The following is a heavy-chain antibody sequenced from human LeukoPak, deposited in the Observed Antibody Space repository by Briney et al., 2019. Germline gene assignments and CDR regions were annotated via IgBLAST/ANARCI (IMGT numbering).Heavy chain of an antibody. CDR2: INWNGGST. Sequence: GGSLRLSCAASGFTFDDYGMSWVRQAPGKGLEWVSGINWNGGSTGYADSVKGRFTISRDNAKNSLYLQMNSLRAEDTALYYCAREVAYYYDSSGSIGAFDIWGQGTMVTVSS. CDR1: GFTFDDYG. D-gene: IGHD3-22*01. J-gene: IGHJ3*02. V-gene: IGHV3-20*04. CDR3: AREVAYYYDSSGSIGAFDI.